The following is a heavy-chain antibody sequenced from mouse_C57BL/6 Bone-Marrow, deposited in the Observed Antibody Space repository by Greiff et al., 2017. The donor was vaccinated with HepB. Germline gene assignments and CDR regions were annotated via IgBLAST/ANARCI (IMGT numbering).Heavy chain of an antibody. CDR3: ARPDYDEENAWFAY. J-gene: IGHJ3*01. CDR1: GYTFTTYP. CDR2: FHPYNDDT. D-gene: IGHD2-4*01. V-gene: IGHV1-47*01. Sequence: QLKQSGAELVKPGASVKMSCKASGYTFTTYPIEWMKQNHGKSLEWIGNFHPYNDDTKYNEKFKGKATLTVEKSSSTVYLELSRLTSDDSAVYYCARPDYDEENAWFAYWGQGTLVTVSA.